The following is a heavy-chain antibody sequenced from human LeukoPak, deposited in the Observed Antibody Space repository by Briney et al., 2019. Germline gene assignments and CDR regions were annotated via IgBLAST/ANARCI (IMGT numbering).Heavy chain of an antibody. V-gene: IGHV4-38-2*02. CDR3: TRERVNSGYYLDMDV. Sequence: SETLSLTCSVSGYSISSGHYWGWIRQVPGMGLEWIGSIYRSGSTYYSMPLKSRLTMSVDTSKNQFSLKVNSVTAADTAVYYCTRERVNSGYYLDMDVWGKGTMVTVSS. J-gene: IGHJ6*03. CDR2: IYRSGST. CDR1: GYSISSGHY. D-gene: IGHD3-3*01.